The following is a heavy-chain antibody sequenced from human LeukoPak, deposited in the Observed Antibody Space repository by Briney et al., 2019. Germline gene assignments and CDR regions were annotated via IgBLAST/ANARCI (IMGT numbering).Heavy chain of an antibody. D-gene: IGHD3-10*01. CDR3: ATDNSYGSGSYYT. J-gene: IGHJ4*02. CDR2: IYYSGNT. Sequence: KTSETLSLTCTVSGGSIRSYYWNWIRQPPGKGLEWIRYIYYSGNTNYNPSLKSRVTISVDTSKNQFSLKLSSVTAADTAVYYCATDNSYGSGSYYTWGQGTLVTVSS. CDR1: GGSIRSYY. V-gene: IGHV4-59*01.